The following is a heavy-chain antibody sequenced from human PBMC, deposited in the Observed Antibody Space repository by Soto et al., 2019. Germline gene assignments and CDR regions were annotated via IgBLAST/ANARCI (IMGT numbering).Heavy chain of an antibody. J-gene: IGHJ6*02. CDR2: IYYSGST. CDR3: ARGYTTAATVTTLPYYYYGMDV. Sequence: ETLSLTCTVSGGSVSSGSYYWSWIRQPPGKGLEWIGYIYYSGSTNYNPSLKSRVTISVDTSKNQFSLKLSSVTAADTAVYYCARGYTTAATVTTLPYYYYGMDVWGQGTTVTVSS. V-gene: IGHV4-61*01. CDR1: GGSVSSGSYY. D-gene: IGHD4-17*01.